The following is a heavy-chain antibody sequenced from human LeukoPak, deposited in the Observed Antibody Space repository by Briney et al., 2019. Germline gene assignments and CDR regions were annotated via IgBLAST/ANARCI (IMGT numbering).Heavy chain of an antibody. J-gene: IGHJ4*02. D-gene: IGHD1-26*01. CDR1: GGSISSYY. V-gene: IGHV4-59*01. CDR2: IYYSGST. CDR3: ARASKYSGSYYVFDY. Sequence: SETLSLTCTVSGGSISSYYWSWIRQPPGKGLEWIGYIYYSGSTNYNPSLKSRVTISVDTSKNQFSLKLSSVTAADTAVYYCARASKYSGSYYVFDYWGQGTLVTVSS.